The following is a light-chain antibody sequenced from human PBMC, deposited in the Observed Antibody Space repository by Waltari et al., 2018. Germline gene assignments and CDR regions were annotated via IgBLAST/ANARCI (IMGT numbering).Light chain of an antibody. CDR2: EVS. CDR1: SSDVGGYKY. Sequence: QSALTQPASVSGSPGQSITISCTGTSSDVGGYKYVSWYQQHPGKAPKLIIYEVSNRPSGVSNRFSGSKSGNTASLTISGLHAEDEADYYCSSYTSSSLVVFGGGTKLTVL. V-gene: IGLV2-14*01. CDR3: SSYTSSSLVV. J-gene: IGLJ2*01.